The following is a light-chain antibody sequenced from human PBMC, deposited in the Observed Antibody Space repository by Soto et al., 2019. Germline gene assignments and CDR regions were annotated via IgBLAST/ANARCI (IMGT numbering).Light chain of an antibody. Sequence: QSVLTQPPSASGTPGQRVTISCSGSSSNIGGNYVYWYQQLPGTAPKVLIYRNNERPSGVPDRFSGSKSGTSASLAISGLRSEDEADYYCAAWDDSLRGPVFGGGTQLTVL. CDR2: RNN. CDR1: SSNIGGNY. V-gene: IGLV1-47*01. J-gene: IGLJ2*01. CDR3: AAWDDSLRGPV.